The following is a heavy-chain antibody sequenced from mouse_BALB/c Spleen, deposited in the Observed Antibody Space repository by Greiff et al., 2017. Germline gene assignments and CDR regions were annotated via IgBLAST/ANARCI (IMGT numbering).Heavy chain of an antibody. J-gene: IGHJ2*01. V-gene: IGHV1-31*01. CDR3: ARDSSGPYYFDY. CDR2: INPYNGAT. Sequence: EVKLVESGPELVKPGASVKISCKASGYSFTGYYMHWVKQSHVKSLEWIGRINPYNGATSYNQNFKDKASLTVDKSSSTAYMELHSLTSEDSAVYYCARDSSGPYYFDYWGQGTTLTVSS. D-gene: IGHD3-2*01. CDR1: GYSFTGYY.